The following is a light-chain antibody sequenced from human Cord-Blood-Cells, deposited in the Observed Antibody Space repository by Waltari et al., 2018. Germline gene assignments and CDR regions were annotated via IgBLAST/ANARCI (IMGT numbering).Light chain of an antibody. V-gene: IGLV2-23*02. Sequence: QSALTQPASVSGSPGQSITISCTGTSSDVGSYNLVSWYQQHPGKAPNLMIYEVRKRPSGVSNRFSGSKSGNTASLTISGLQAEDEADYYCCSYAGSRVFGGGTKLTVL. CDR2: EVR. CDR1: SSDVGSYNL. J-gene: IGLJ3*02. CDR3: CSYAGSRV.